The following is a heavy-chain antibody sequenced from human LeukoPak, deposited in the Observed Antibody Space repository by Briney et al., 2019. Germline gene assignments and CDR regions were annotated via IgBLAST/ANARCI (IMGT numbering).Heavy chain of an antibody. D-gene: IGHD3-10*01. CDR2: MNPNSGNT. Sequence: ASVKVSCKASGYTFTSYDINWVRQATGQGLEWMGWMNPNSGNTGYAQKFQGRVTMTRNTSISTAYMELSSLRSEDTAVYYCARGGPLLWFGELGDWFDPWGQGTLVTVSS. CDR3: ARGGPLLWFGELGDWFDP. CDR1: GYTFTSYD. J-gene: IGHJ5*02. V-gene: IGHV1-8*01.